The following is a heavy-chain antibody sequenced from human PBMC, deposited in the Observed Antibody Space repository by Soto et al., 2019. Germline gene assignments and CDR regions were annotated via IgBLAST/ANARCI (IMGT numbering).Heavy chain of an antibody. CDR2: IWDDGSRK. CDR3: ARDPGVIAYDFVL. Sequence: QVQLVESGGGVVQPGTSLRLSCVASGYRFRTYGMHWVRQAPGKGLEWVAVIWDDGSRKYYGDSVRGRFTISRDDSKSTLYLQMNSLRFEDTAVYYCARDPGVIAYDFVLWGQGTLVTVSS. J-gene: IGHJ4*02. V-gene: IGHV3-33*01. CDR1: GYRFRTYG. D-gene: IGHD3-3*01.